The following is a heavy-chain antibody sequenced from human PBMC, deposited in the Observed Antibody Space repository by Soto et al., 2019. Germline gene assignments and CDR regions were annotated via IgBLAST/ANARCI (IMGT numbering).Heavy chain of an antibody. CDR3: ARDRTDSGYYTNWLDP. V-gene: IGHV1-69*06. J-gene: IGHJ5*02. Sequence: SVKVSCKASGGTFGSDAITWVRQAPGQGLEWVGRIIPTFGTTNYAQNLQGRVTISADKSTLTSYMELHSLTSDDTALYYCARDRTDSGYYTNWLDPWGQGTQVTVSS. D-gene: IGHD3-22*01. CDR2: IIPTFGTT. CDR1: GGTFGSDA.